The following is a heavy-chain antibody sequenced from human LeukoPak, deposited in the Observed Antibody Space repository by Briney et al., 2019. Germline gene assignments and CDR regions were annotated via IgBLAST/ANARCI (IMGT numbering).Heavy chain of an antibody. CDR2: IYSGGST. D-gene: IGHD5-12*01. CDR1: EFIVSANY. V-gene: IGHV3-66*01. Sequence: PGGSLRLSCAASEFIVSANYMSWVRQAPGKGLEWVSLIYSGGSTYYADSVKGRFTISRDSSKNILHLQMNTLRAEDTAVYYCARGPSGCHNPGGQGTLVTVSS. J-gene: IGHJ4*02. CDR3: ARGPSGCHNP.